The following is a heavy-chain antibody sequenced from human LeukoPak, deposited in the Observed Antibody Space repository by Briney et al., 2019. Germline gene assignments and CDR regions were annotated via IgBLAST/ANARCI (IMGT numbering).Heavy chain of an antibody. V-gene: IGHV3-23*01. CDR1: GFTFSSYA. CDR3: AKVRGGYCSGGSCYPTFDY. CDR2: ISGSGGST. D-gene: IGHD2-15*01. J-gene: IGHJ4*02. Sequence: GGSLRLSSAASGFTFSSYAMSWVRQAPGKGLEWVSAISGSGGSTYYADSVKGRFTISRDNSKNTLYLQMNSLRAEDTAVYYCAKVRGGYCSGGSCYPTFDYWGQGTLVTVSS.